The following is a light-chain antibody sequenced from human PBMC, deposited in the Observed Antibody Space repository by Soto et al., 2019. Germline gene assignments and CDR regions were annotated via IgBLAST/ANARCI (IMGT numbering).Light chain of an antibody. Sequence: AIQMTQSPSSLSASVGDRVTITCRASQGIGTELGWYQQRPGKAPRLLIYGTSTLQYGVPSRFSGSGSDTDFTLIISSLQREDFATYYCLQDSSYPRTFGQGTKVEIK. CDR2: GTS. CDR3: LQDSSYPRT. V-gene: IGKV1-6*01. CDR1: QGIGTE. J-gene: IGKJ1*01.